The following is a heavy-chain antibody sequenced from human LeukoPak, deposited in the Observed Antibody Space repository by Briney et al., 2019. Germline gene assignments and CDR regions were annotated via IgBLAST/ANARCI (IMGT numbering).Heavy chain of an antibody. D-gene: IGHD3-22*01. CDR1: GGSISSYY. Sequence: PSETLSLTCTVSGGSISSYYWSWIRQPPGKGLEWIGYIYYSGSTNYNPSLKSRVTISVDTSKNQFSLKLSSVTAADTAVYYCARVGSYYDSSGYHPLSVYYFDYWGQGTLVTVSS. CDR2: IYYSGST. J-gene: IGHJ4*02. CDR3: ARVGSYYDSSGYHPLSVYYFDY. V-gene: IGHV4-59*01.